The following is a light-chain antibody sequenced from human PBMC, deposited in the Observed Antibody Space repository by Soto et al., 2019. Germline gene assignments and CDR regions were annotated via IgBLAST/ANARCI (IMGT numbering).Light chain of an antibody. CDR2: GAS. J-gene: IGKJ4*01. Sequence: ELVLTQSPATLSLSPGDRATLSCRASQSISSYLAWYQQKPGQAPRLLIYGASNRATGIPARFSGSGSGTDFTLTSSSLEPEDFALYYCQQRRNWLTFGGGTKVEIK. CDR3: QQRRNWLT. CDR1: QSISSY. V-gene: IGKV3-11*01.